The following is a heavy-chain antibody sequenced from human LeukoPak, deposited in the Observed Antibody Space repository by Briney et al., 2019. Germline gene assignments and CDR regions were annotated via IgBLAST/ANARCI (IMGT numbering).Heavy chain of an antibody. V-gene: IGHV3-21*01. CDR3: ARGSGRPGYFDY. CDR2: ISSSSSYI. Sequence: GGSLRLSCAASGFTFSSYSMNWVRQAPGKGLEWVSSISSSSSYIYYADSVKGRFTISRDNAKNSLYLQMNSLRAEDTAVYYCARGSGRPGYFDYWGPGTLVTVSS. CDR1: GFTFSSYS. D-gene: IGHD3-10*01. J-gene: IGHJ4*02.